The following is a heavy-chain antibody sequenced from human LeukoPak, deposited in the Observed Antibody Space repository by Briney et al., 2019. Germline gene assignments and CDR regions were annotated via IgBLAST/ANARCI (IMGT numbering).Heavy chain of an antibody. V-gene: IGHV1-69*13. CDR3: ARSRSLRDGYNPDY. Sequence: GASVKVSCKASGGTFSSYAISWVRQAPGQGLEWMGGIIPIFGTANYAQKFQGRVTITADESTSTAYMELSSLRSEDTAVYYCARSRSLRDGYNPDYWGQGTLVTVSS. CDR1: GGTFSSYA. CDR2: IIPIFGTA. D-gene: IGHD5-24*01. J-gene: IGHJ4*02.